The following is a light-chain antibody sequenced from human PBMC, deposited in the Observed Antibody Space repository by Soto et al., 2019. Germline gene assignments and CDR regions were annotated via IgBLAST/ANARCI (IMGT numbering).Light chain of an antibody. CDR3: QSYDSSLSGWV. J-gene: IGLJ3*02. CDR1: SSNIGAGYD. V-gene: IGLV1-40*01. Sequence: QSVLSQPPSVSGAPGQRVTISCTGSSSNIGAGYDVHWYQQLPGTAPKLLIYGNNKRPSGVPDRFSGSKSGTSASLAITGLQAEDEADYYCQSYDSSLSGWVFGGGTKLPVL. CDR2: GNN.